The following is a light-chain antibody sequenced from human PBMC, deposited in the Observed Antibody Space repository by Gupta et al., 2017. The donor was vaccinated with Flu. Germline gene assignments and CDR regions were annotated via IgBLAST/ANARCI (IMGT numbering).Light chain of an antibody. CDR3: QQYGTSALT. Sequence: CRASQSVANNNIVWYQQRPGQAPRLLIHAASTTATGIPDRFSGSGSGTEFTLTISRLEPEDFAVYYCQQYGTSALTFGGGTKVEIK. V-gene: IGKV3-20*01. CDR1: QSVANNN. J-gene: IGKJ4*01. CDR2: AAS.